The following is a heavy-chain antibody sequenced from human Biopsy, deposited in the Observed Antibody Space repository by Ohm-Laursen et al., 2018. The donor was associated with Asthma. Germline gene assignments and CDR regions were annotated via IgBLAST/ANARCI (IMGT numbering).Heavy chain of an antibody. CDR2: IFYSGAT. CDR3: ARGDSSNWSHYYFDY. V-gene: IGHV4-61*01. D-gene: IGHD3-22*01. CDR1: GGSVSSDKYY. J-gene: IGHJ4*02. Sequence: GTLSLTCSVSGGSVSSDKYYWSWIRQPPGKGLEWIAYIFYSGATNYNPALKSRVAQSIDTSKSQFSLRLNSLSAADTAVYYCARGDSSNWSHYYFDYWGQGTLVTVSS.